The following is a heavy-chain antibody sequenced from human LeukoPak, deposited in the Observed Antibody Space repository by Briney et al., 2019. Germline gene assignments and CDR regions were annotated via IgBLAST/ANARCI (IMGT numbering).Heavy chain of an antibody. J-gene: IGHJ4*02. V-gene: IGHV3-33*01. Sequence: PGRSLRLSCAASGFTFSNYGLHWVRQAPGKGLEWVAVIWDDGSNKYHADSVKGRFTISRDNSRNTLYLQMDSLRAEDTAVYYCARWGSSSIDYWGQGTLVTDSS. CDR1: GFTFSNYG. CDR3: ARWGSSSIDY. CDR2: IWDDGSNK. D-gene: IGHD6-6*01.